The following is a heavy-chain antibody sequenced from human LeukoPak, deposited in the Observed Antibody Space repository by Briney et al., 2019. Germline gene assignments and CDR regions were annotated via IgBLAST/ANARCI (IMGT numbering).Heavy chain of an antibody. CDR3: AKDLVVTLGEPTPDFDY. D-gene: IGHD4-23*01. CDR1: GFTFSSYA. CDR2: ISGSGGST. Sequence: PGGSLRLSCAASGFTFSSYAMSWVRRAPGKGLEWVSAISGSGGSTYYADSVKGRFTISRDNSKNTLYLQMNSLRAEDTAVYYCAKDLVVTLGEPTPDFDYWGQGTLVTVSS. J-gene: IGHJ4*02. V-gene: IGHV3-23*01.